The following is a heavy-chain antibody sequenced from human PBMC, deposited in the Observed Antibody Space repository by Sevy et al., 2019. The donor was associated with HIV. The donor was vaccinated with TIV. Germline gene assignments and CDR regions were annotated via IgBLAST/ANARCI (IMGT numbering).Heavy chain of an antibody. Sequence: ASVKVSCKASGYTFTGYYMHWVRQAPGQGLEWMVRINPNSGGTNYAQKFQGRVTMTRDTSISTAYMELSRLRSDDTAVYYCARPHMAVAGREGEDYWGQGTLVTFSS. CDR1: GYTFTGYY. D-gene: IGHD6-19*01. V-gene: IGHV1-2*06. CDR2: INPNSGGT. CDR3: ARPHMAVAGREGEDY. J-gene: IGHJ4*02.